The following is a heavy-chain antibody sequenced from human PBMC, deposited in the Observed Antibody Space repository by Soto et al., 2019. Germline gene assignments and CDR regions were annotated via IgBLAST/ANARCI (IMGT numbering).Heavy chain of an antibody. V-gene: IGHV3-11*01. J-gene: IGHJ3*02. CDR2: ISSRGSTI. D-gene: IGHD1-20*01. CDR1: GFTFSDYY. Sequence: PGGSLRLSCAASGFTFSDYYMSWIRQAPGKGLEWVSYISSRGSTIYYADSVKGRFTISRDNAKNSLYLQMNSLRADDTAVYYCAKDHSNGNGIFDAFDILGQGTMVTVSS. CDR3: AKDHSNGNGIFDAFDI.